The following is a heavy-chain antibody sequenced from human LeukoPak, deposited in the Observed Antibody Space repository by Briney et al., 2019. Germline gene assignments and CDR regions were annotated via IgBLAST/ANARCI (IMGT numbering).Heavy chain of an antibody. J-gene: IGHJ6*03. CDR1: GFTFSSYA. V-gene: IGHV3-30*04. CDR2: IPYDGSNK. D-gene: IGHD2-15*01. CDR3: ARAGRDYYYYYYMDV. Sequence: GGSLRLSCAASGFTFSSYAMHWVRQAPGKGLEWVALIPYDGSNKYYADSVKGRFTVSRDNSKNTLYLQMNSLRAEDTAVYYCARAGRDYYYYYYMDVWGKGTTVTVSS.